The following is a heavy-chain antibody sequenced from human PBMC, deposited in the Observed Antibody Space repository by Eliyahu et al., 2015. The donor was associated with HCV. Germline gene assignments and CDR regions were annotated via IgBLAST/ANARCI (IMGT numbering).Heavy chain of an antibody. CDR2: TYYRSKWYN. J-gene: IGHJ6*02. D-gene: IGHD3-22*01. CDR3: ASGYYDSSGYYYDYYGMDV. Sequence: QVQLQQSGPGLVKPSQTLSLTCAISGDSVSSNSAAWNWIRQSPSRGLEWLGRTYYRSKWYNDYAVSVKSRITINPDTSKNQFSLQLNSVTPEDTAVYYCASGYYDSSGYYYDYYGMDVWGQGTTVTVSS. V-gene: IGHV6-1*01. CDR1: GDSVSSNSAA.